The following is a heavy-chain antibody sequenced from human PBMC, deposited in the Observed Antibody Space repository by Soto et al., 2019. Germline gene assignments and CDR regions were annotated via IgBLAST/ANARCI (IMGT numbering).Heavy chain of an antibody. J-gene: IGHJ3*02. V-gene: IGHV1-46*03. CDR2: INPSGGST. CDR1: GYTFTSYY. CDR3: ARDRPVVLVAANFDAFDI. Sequence: QVQLVQSGAEVKKPGASVKVSCKASGYTFTSYYMHWVRQAPGQGLEWMGIINPSGGSTSYAQKFQGRVTMTRDTSTSTAYMELSSLRSEDTAVYYCARDRPVVLVAANFDAFDIWGQGTMVTVSS. D-gene: IGHD2-15*01.